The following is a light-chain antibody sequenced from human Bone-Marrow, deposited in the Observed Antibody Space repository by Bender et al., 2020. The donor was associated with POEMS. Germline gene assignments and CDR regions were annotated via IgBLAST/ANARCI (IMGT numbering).Light chain of an antibody. Sequence: QSVLTQPPSASGTPGQRVTISCSGGSSNIGAHAVNWYQHLPGTAPKLLIYSSHRRPSEVPDRFSGSRSGTSASLAISGIHSEDDADYVCAVWDDGLNGWVLGGGTKLTV. CDR3: AVWDDGLNGWV. V-gene: IGLV1-44*01. J-gene: IGLJ3*02. CDR2: SSH. CDR1: SSNIGAHA.